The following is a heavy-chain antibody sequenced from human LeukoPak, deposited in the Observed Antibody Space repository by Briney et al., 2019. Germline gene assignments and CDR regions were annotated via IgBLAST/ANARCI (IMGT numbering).Heavy chain of an antibody. CDR1: GFTFRNYW. V-gene: IGHV3-7*01. J-gene: IGHJ4*02. D-gene: IGHD6-13*01. CDR2: IKQDGSER. CDR3: ARDGVSGYTTSWYDY. Sequence: GGSLRLSCAASGFTFRNYWMSWVRQAPGRGLEWVANIKQDGSERYYVDAVKGRFTVSRDNAKNSLYLQMNSLRAEDTAVYSCARDGVSGYTTSWYDYWGQGTLVTVSS.